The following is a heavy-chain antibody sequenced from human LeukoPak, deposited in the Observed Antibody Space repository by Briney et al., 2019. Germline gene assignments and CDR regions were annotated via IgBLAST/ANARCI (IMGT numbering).Heavy chain of an antibody. J-gene: IGHJ6*02. CDR1: GGSLSGYY. CDR3: ARGEAYGMDV. V-gene: IGHV4-34*01. Sequence: SETLSLTCAVYGGSLSGYYWSWIRQPPGKGLEWIGEINHSGSTNYNPSLKSRVTISVDTSKNQFSLKLSSVTAADTAVYYCARGEAYGMDVWGQGTTVTVSS. CDR2: INHSGST.